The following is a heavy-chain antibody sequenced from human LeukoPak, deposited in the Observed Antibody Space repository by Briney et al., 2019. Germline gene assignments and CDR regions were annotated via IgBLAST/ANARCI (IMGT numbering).Heavy chain of an antibody. J-gene: IGHJ4*02. CDR1: GFTFSSYS. D-gene: IGHD4-17*01. CDR3: ASTDYGDYGSFDY. CDR2: ISSSSSTI. V-gene: IGHV3-48*01. Sequence: GGSLRLSCAASGFTFSSYSMNWVRQAPGKGLEWVSYISSSSSTIYYVDSVKGRFTISRDNAKNSLYLQMNSLRAEDTAVYYCASTDYGDYGSFDYWGQGTLVTVSS.